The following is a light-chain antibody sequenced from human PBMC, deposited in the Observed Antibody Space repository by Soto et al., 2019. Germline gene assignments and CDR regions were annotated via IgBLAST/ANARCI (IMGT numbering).Light chain of an antibody. CDR3: CSYAGIYHLL. J-gene: IGLJ2*01. CDR1: SSDVGGYNY. V-gene: IGLV2-11*01. CDR2: DVS. Sequence: QSALTQPRSVSGSPGQSVTISCTGTSSDVGGYNYVSWYQQHPGKALKLMIYDVSKRPSGVPDRFSGSKSGNTASLTISGLQAEDEADYYCCSYAGIYHLLFGGGTKLTVL.